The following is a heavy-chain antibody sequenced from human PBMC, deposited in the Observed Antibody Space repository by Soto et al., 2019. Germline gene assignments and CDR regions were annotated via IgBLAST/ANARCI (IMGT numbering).Heavy chain of an antibody. V-gene: IGHV3-11*06. CDR3: ARDSSVTPRPLDY. Sequence: GGSLRLSCAASGFTFSDYYMNWIRQAPGKGLEWVSYISSSSYAIYADSVKGRFTVSRDNAKNSLFLQMNSLRAEDTAIYYCARDSSVTPRPLDYWGQGTLVTVSS. D-gene: IGHD2-8*01. J-gene: IGHJ4*02. CDR2: ISSSSYA. CDR1: GFTFSDYY.